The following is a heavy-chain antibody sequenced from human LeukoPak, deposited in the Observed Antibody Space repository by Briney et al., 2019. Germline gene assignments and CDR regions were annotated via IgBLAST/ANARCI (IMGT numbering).Heavy chain of an antibody. CDR3: ATSEYQLLYRYSWFDP. CDR1: GYTLTELS. Sequence: AASVKVSCKVSGYTLTELSMHWVRQAPGKGLEWMGGFDPEDGETIYAQKFQGRVTMTEDTSTDTAYMELSSLRSEDTAVYYCATSEYQLLYRYSWFDPWGQGTLVTVSS. CDR2: FDPEDGET. D-gene: IGHD2-2*02. J-gene: IGHJ5*02. V-gene: IGHV1-24*01.